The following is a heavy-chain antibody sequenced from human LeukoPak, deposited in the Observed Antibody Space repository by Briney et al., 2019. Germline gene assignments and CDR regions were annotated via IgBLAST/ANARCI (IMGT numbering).Heavy chain of an antibody. J-gene: IGHJ4*02. CDR2: INPSGGST. CDR3: ARVSSEQGQWLVRSPTVPRPYYFDY. CDR1: GYTFTSYY. Sequence: ASVKVSCKASGYTFTSYYMHWVRQAPGQGLEWMGIINPSGGSTSYAQKFQGRVTMTTDTSTSTAYMELRSLRSDDTAVYYCARVSSEQGQWLVRSPTVPRPYYFDYWGQGTLVTVSS. V-gene: IGHV1-46*01. D-gene: IGHD6-19*01.